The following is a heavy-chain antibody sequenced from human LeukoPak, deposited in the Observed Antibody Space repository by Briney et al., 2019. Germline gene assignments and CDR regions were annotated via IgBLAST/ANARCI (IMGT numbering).Heavy chain of an antibody. Sequence: VASVKVSCKSSRYTFTTYGITWVRQAPGQGLEWMGWINPNSGGTNYAQKFQGRVTMTRDTSISTAYMELSRLRSDDTAVYYCARDPLHVVVHYYFDYWGQGTLVTVSS. CDR1: RYTFTTYG. D-gene: IGHD3-22*01. J-gene: IGHJ4*02. CDR3: ARDPLHVVVHYYFDY. V-gene: IGHV1-2*02. CDR2: INPNSGGT.